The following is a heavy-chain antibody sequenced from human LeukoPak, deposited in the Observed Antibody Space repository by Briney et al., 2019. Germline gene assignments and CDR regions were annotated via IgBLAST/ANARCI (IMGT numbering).Heavy chain of an antibody. CDR3: ARGVSSYDSSGYFFWFDP. CDR1: GGSFSGYY. J-gene: IGHJ5*02. D-gene: IGHD3-22*01. V-gene: IGHV4-34*01. Sequence: SETLSLTCAVYGGSFSGYYWSWIRQPPGKGLEWIGEINHSGSTNYNPSLKSRVTISVDTSKNQFSLKLSSVTAADTAVYYCARGVSSYDSSGYFFWFDPWGQGTLVTVSS. CDR2: INHSGST.